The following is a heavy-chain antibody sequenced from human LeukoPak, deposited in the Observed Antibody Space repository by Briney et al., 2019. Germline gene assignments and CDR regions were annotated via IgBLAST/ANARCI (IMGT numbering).Heavy chain of an antibody. CDR2: MNPNSGNT. CDR3: ARGSAYCSGGSCYPLTYFDY. D-gene: IGHD2-15*01. CDR1: GGTFSSYA. J-gene: IGHJ4*02. Sequence: ASVKVSCKASGGTFSSYAISWVRQATGQGLEWMGWMNPNSGNTGYAQKFQGRVTITRNTSISTAYMELSSLRSEDTAVYYCARGSAYCSGGSCYPLTYFDYWGQGTLVTVSS. V-gene: IGHV1-8*03.